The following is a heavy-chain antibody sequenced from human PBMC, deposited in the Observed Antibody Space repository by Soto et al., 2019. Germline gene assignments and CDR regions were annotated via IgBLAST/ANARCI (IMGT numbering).Heavy chain of an antibody. V-gene: IGHV3-23*01. CDR2: TTVSGGET. CDR3: GKGGTGDVGDH. D-gene: IGHD1-26*01. J-gene: IGHJ4*02. CDR1: GFTFNNYG. Sequence: VQLLESGGGLVQPGGSPRLSCVASGFTFNNYGMTWVRQAPGKGLEWVSGTTVSGGETYYADSVKGRFTISRDNSKSTLLLQMNSLRAEDTAVYYCGKGGTGDVGDHWGQGTLVTVSS.